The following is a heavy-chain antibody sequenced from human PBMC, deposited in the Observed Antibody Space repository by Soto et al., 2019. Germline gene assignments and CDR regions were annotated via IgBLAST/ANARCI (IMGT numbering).Heavy chain of an antibody. D-gene: IGHD3-10*01. V-gene: IGHV3-66*01. CDR1: GFTVSSNY. CDR3: AREGSGSFYI. CDR2: IYSGGST. Sequence: EVQLVESGGGLVQPGGSLRLSCAASGFTVSSNYMSWVRQAPGKGLEWVSVIYSGGSTDYTDSVKGRFTISRDISKNTGYLQMNSLRAEDTAVYYCAREGSGSFYIWGQGTLVTVPS. J-gene: IGHJ4*02.